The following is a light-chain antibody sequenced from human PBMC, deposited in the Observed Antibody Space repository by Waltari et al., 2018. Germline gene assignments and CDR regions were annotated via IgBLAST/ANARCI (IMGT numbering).Light chain of an antibody. V-gene: IGLV2-23*02. CDR3: CSYGGSRSV. Sequence: QPALTQPASVSGSPGQSITISCTVTTSDVGSSSLVSWYQQHPGRAPKLVIVEVSKRPPGVSNRFSGSKSGNTASLTISGLQAEDEADYYCCSYGGSRSVFGSGTKVTVL. CDR2: EVS. CDR1: TSDVGSSSL. J-gene: IGLJ1*01.